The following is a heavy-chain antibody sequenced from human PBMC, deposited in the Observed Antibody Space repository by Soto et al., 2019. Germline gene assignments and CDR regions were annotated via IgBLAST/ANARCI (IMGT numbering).Heavy chain of an antibody. CDR2: IMPLFGTT. J-gene: IGHJ5*02. CDR3: ARAAIQGSSWYSCFAP. CDR1: GGTFSRHA. Sequence: QVQLVQSGSEVKMPGSSVKVSCKTSGGTFSRHAINWVRQAPGQGLERMGGIMPLFGTTNYAQKFKGRVTISAVESTSTAYMELSSLTSEDAAVYHCARAAIQGSSWYSCFAPWGQGTRVTVSS. V-gene: IGHV1-69*01. D-gene: IGHD6-13*01.